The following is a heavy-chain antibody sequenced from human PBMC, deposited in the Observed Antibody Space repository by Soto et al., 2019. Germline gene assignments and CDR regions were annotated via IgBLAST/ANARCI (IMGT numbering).Heavy chain of an antibody. V-gene: IGHV4-59*12. CDR1: GGSISSYY. D-gene: IGHD3-10*01. CDR3: ARGATRITMVRGVRNYYYYYGMDV. J-gene: IGHJ6*02. CDR2: IHYSGNM. Sequence: SDTRSLTCTVYGGSISSYYWSWIRQPPGKGLEWIGYIHYSGNMKYNPSLKSRATILVDTSKNQFSLKLSAVTAADTAVYYCARGATRITMVRGVRNYYYYYGMDVWGQGTTVTVPS.